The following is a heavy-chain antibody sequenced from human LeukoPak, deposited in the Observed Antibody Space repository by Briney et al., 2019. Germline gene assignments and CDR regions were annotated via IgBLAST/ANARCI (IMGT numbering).Heavy chain of an antibody. CDR1: GFSFNNYG. J-gene: IGHJ4*02. V-gene: IGHV3-33*01. Sequence: GRSLRPACPAYGFSFNNYGTHWVRQAPGNGRGWVAIGWYDGSSREYIEAVKGRFSISRDNYKTTLYLQMNSLRAEDTAVYYCARDRGKWELFADYWGQGILVTVSS. D-gene: IGHD3-10*01. CDR2: GWYDGSSR. CDR3: ARDRGKWELFADY.